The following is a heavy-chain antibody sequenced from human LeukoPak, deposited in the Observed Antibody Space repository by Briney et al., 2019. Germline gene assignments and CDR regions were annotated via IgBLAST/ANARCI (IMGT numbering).Heavy chain of an antibody. CDR2: IRESSGDT. D-gene: IGHD2-21*01. Sequence: GGSLRLSCAASGFTVINYAMNWFRQAPGKGLEWVSTIRESSGDTYYEDSVKGRFTIYRDISRNTVYLQMNNLRVEDTAVYFCAKRPISGDDKSFDYWGQGLLVTVSP. CDR1: GFTVINYA. CDR3: AKRPISGDDKSFDY. J-gene: IGHJ4*02. V-gene: IGHV3-23*01.